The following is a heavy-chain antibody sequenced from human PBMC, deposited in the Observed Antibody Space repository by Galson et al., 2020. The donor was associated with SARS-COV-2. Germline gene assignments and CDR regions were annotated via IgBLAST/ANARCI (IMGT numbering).Heavy chain of an antibody. CDR2: FDPEGGET. CDR3: ATHYFDSSGYFGYWYFDL. D-gene: IGHD3-22*01. CDR1: GYTLTELS. V-gene: IGHV1-24*01. J-gene: IGHJ2*01. Sequence: GASVKVSCRVSGYTLTELSIHWVRQAPGEGLEWMGGFDPEGGETIYAQEFQGRVTMTEDTSTDTAYMELSSLRSEDTAVYYCATHYFDSSGYFGYWYFDLWGRGTLVTVSS.